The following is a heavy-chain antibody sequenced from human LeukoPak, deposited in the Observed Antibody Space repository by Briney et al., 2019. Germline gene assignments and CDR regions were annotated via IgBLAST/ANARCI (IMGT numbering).Heavy chain of an antibody. D-gene: IGHD3-22*01. Sequence: SETLSLTCTVSGGSMTSYYWTWIRQSPGKGLEWIGYMYYTGRTNYNPSLKSRVTISVDTSKNQFSLKLSSVTDADTAMYFCARGPYSYDSSGAFDIWGQGTMVTVSS. J-gene: IGHJ3*02. V-gene: IGHV4-59*01. CDR3: ARGPYSYDSSGAFDI. CDR1: GGSMTSYY. CDR2: MYYTGRT.